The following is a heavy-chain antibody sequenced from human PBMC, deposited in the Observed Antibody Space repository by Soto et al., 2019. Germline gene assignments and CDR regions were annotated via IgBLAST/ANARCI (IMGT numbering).Heavy chain of an antibody. Sequence: QVQLVESGGGVVQPGRSLRLSCAASGFTFSSYGMHWVRQAPGKGLEWVAVIWYDGSNKYYADSVKGRFTISRDNSKNTLYLQMTSLRAEDTAVYYCARDPDSSGWYGDYYYYYMDVWGKGTTVTVSS. CDR2: IWYDGSNK. CDR3: ARDPDSSGWYGDYYYYYMDV. V-gene: IGHV3-33*01. J-gene: IGHJ6*03. D-gene: IGHD6-19*01. CDR1: GFTFSSYG.